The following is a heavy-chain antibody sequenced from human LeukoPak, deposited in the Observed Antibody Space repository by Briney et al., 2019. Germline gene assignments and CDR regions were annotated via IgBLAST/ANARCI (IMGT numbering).Heavy chain of an antibody. CDR3: ARHGSGYWFDP. Sequence: PSETLSLTCAVSGYSISSGYYWGWFRQPPGKGLEWIGSIYYSGSTYYNPSLKSRVTISVDTSKNQFSLKLSSVTAADTAVYYCARHGSGYWFDPWGQGTLVTVSS. D-gene: IGHD3-10*01. V-gene: IGHV4-38-2*01. CDR2: IYYSGST. J-gene: IGHJ5*02. CDR1: GYSISSGYY.